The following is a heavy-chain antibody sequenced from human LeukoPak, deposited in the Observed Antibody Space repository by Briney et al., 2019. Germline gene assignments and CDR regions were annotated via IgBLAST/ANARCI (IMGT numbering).Heavy chain of an antibody. CDR1: GFTFSSYS. J-gene: IGHJ4*02. CDR3: ARGVVPAAFDY. Sequence: PGGSLRLSCAASGFTFSSYSMVWVRQAPGKGLEWVSSISSSSDHIAYADSVKGRFTISRDNAKNALYLQVNSLRAEDTAVYYCARGVVPAAFDYWGQGTLVTVSS. CDR2: ISSSSDHI. D-gene: IGHD2-2*01. V-gene: IGHV3-21*01.